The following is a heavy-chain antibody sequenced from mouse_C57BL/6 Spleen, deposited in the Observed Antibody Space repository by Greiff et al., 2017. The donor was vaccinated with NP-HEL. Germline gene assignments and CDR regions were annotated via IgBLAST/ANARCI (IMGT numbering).Heavy chain of an antibody. J-gene: IGHJ2*01. D-gene: IGHD2-4*01. CDR3: ARWEDYEDD. CDR1: GYTFTSYW. Sequence: QVQLQQPGAELVRPGTSVKLSCKASGYTFTSYWMHWVKQRPGQGLEWIGVIDPSDSYTNYNQKFKGKATLTVDKSSSTAYMQLSSLTSEDSAVYYCARWEDYEDDWGKGTTLTVSS. V-gene: IGHV1-59*01. CDR2: IDPSDSYT.